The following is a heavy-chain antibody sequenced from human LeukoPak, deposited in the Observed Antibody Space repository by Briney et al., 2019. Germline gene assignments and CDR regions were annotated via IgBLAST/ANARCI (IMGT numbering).Heavy chain of an antibody. D-gene: IGHD3-3*01. CDR2: ISAYNGNT. Sequence: ASVKVSCKASGYTFTSYGISWVRQAPGQGLEWMGWISAYNGNTNYAQKLQGRVTMTTDTSTSTAYMELRSLRSDDTAVYYCASVTYYDFWSGYFDPWGQGTMVTVSS. V-gene: IGHV1-18*01. J-gene: IGHJ3*01. CDR1: GYTFTSYG. CDR3: ASVTYYDFWSGYFDP.